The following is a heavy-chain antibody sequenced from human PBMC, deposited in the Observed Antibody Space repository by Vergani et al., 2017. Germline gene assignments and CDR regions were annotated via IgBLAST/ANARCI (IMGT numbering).Heavy chain of an antibody. CDR3: ARRTTMVWGVLEIERYYFDD. J-gene: IGHJ4*02. V-gene: IGHV4-39*01. CDR2: IYYSGST. D-gene: IGHD3-10*01. Sequence: QLQLQESGPGLVKPSATLSLTCTVSGGSISSSSYYWDWIRQPPGKGLEWIGSIYYSGSTYYNPSLKSRVTISVDTSKNQFSLKLSSVTAADTAVYYWARRTTMVWGVLEIERYYFDDWGQGTLVTVSA. CDR1: GGSISSSSYY.